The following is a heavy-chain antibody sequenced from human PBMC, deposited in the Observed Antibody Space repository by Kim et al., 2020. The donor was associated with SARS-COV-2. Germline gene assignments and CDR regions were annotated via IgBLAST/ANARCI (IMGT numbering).Heavy chain of an antibody. J-gene: IGHJ4*02. CDR1: GFTFSNAW. CDR2: IKSKTDGGTT. V-gene: IGHV3-15*01. CDR3: TTTRYDYVWGSYRSRGDY. Sequence: GGSLRLSCAASGFTFSNAWMSWVRQAPGKGLEWVGRIKSKTDGGTTDYAAPVKGRFTISRDDSKNTLYLQMNSLKTEDTAVYYCTTTRYDYVWGSYRSRGDYWGQGTLVTVSS. D-gene: IGHD3-16*02.